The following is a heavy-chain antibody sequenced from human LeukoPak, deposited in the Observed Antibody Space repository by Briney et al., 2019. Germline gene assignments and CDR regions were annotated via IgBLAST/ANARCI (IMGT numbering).Heavy chain of an antibody. D-gene: IGHD6-19*01. CDR1: GGSISSYY. CDR2: IYYSGST. V-gene: IGHV4-59*08. J-gene: IGHJ3*02. Sequence: SETLSLTCTVSGGSISSYYWSWIRQPPGKGLEWIGYIYYSGSTNYNPSLKSRVTISVDTSKNQFPLKLSSVTAADTAVYYCARHFSGWYDLAPIGAFDIWGQGTMVTVSS. CDR3: ARHFSGWYDLAPIGAFDI.